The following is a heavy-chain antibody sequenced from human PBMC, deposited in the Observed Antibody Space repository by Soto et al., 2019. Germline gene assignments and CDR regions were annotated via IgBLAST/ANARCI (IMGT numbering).Heavy chain of an antibody. CDR1: GFTFSDYY. CDR2: ISSSTSHT. V-gene: IGHV3-11*05. Sequence: QVQLVESGGGLVKPGGSLRLSCAVSGFTFSDYYMNWIRQAPGKGLEWVSYISSSTSHTNYADSVKGRFTISRDNAKNSLFRQMNSLRAADTAVYYCARGRGAAADYLDFWGQGTLVTVSS. CDR3: ARGRGAAADYLDF. D-gene: IGHD6-13*01. J-gene: IGHJ4*02.